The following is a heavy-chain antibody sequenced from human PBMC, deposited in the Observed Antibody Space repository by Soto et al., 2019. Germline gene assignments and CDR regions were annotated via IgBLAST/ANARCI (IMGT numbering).Heavy chain of an antibody. Sequence: ETLSLTCSVYGASFSGYYWSWIRQSPGKGLEWIGEIHHSGSTHYNPSLKSRLTFSIDESQSQFYMMLTSVTAADTALYFCARGHSTSGYDSWGQGSLVTVSS. CDR2: IHHSGST. CDR1: GASFSGYY. V-gene: IGHV4-34*01. D-gene: IGHD6-6*01. J-gene: IGHJ4*02. CDR3: ARGHSTSGYDS.